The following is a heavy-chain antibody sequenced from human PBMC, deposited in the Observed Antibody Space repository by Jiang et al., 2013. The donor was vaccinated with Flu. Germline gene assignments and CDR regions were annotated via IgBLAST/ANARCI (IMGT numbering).Heavy chain of an antibody. CDR3: ARIGGYDSSGYWFDP. CDR2: IDWDDDK. V-gene: IGHV2-70*04. CDR1: GFSLSTSGMR. J-gene: IGHJ5*02. Sequence: KPTQTLTLTCTFSGFSLSTSGMRVSWIRQPPGKALEWLARIDWDDDKFYSTSLKTRLTISKDTSKNQVVLTMTNMDPVDTATYYCARIGGYDSSGYWFDPWGQGTLVTVSS. D-gene: IGHD3-22*01.